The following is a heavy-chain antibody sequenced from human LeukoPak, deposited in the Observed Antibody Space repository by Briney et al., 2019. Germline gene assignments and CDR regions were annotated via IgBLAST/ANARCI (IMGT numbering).Heavy chain of an antibody. CDR3: ARNYNWNYFWFDP. Sequence: ASVKVSCKASGYTFTSYYMHWVRQAPGQGLEWMGWINPNSGGTNYAQKFQGRVTMTRDTSISTAYMELSRLRSDDTAVYYCARNYNWNYFWFDPWGQGTLVTVSS. CDR1: GYTFTSYY. J-gene: IGHJ5*02. D-gene: IGHD1-7*01. V-gene: IGHV1-2*02. CDR2: INPNSGGT.